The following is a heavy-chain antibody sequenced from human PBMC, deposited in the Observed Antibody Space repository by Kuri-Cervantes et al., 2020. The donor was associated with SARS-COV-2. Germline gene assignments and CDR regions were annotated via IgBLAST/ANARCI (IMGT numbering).Heavy chain of an antibody. CDR1: GYTFTSYG. V-gene: IGHV1-18*04. D-gene: IGHD5-18*01. Sequence: ASVKVSCKASGYTFTSYGISWVRQAPGQGLERMGWISAYNGNTNYAQKLQGRVTMTTDTSTSTAYMELRSLRSDDTAVYYCARNSKRSGYTYGVTGRLDPWGRGTLVTVSS. CDR2: ISAYNGNT. J-gene: IGHJ5*02. CDR3: ARNSKRSGYTYGVTGRLDP.